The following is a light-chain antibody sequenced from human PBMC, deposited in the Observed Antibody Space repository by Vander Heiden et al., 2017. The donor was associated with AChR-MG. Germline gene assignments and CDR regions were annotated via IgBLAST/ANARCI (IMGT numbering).Light chain of an antibody. J-gene: IGKJ4*01. Sequence: DIVLTQSPDSLAVSLGERASINCKSSQSVLYSANNKNYLAWYQQKPGQPPKLLIYWASTRESGVPDRFSGSGSETDFTLTISSLQAEDVAVYYCQQDDSSPLTFGGGTKVEIK. CDR2: WAS. V-gene: IGKV4-1*01. CDR1: QSVLYSANNKNY. CDR3: QQDDSSPLT.